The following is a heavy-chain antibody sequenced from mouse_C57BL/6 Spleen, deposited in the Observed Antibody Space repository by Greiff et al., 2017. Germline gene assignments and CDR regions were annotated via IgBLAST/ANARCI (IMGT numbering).Heavy chain of an antibody. CDR3: ARSDGYYDFDY. D-gene: IGHD2-3*01. V-gene: IGHV1-69*01. CDR2: IDPSDSYT. Sequence: QVQLKQSGAELVMPGASVKLSCKASGYTFTSYWMHWVKQRPGQGLEWIGEIDPSDSYTNYNQKFKGKSTLTVDKSSSTAYMQLSSLTSEDSAVYYCARSDGYYDFDYWGQGTTLTVSS. J-gene: IGHJ2*01. CDR1: GYTFTSYW.